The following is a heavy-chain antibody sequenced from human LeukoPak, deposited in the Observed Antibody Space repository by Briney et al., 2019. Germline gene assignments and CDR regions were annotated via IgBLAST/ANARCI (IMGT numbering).Heavy chain of an antibody. Sequence: SETLCLTCAVYGGSFSGYSLSWIRQPPGKGLEWIGALNRSRSNNYTPYRKSRVTRSVDTSKNQFSLKMSSVTAADTSVYYCARGATAMVFISFFDYWGQGTLVTVSS. V-gene: IGHV4-34*01. J-gene: IGHJ4*02. D-gene: IGHD5-18*01. CDR3: ARGATAMVFISFFDY. CDR2: LNRSRSN. CDR1: GGSFSGYS.